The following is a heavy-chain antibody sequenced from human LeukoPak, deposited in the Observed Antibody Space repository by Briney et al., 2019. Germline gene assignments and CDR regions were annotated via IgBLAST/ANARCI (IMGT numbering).Heavy chain of an antibody. CDR2: IYSGGST. Sequence: PGGSLRLSCAASRFTVSSNYMNWVRQAPGKGLEWVSVIYSGGSTYYADSVKGRFTISRDNSKNTLYLQMNSLRAEDTAVYYCAREAVTRNYFDYWGQGTLVTVSS. D-gene: IGHD4-17*01. CDR1: RFTVSSNY. CDR3: AREAVTRNYFDY. J-gene: IGHJ4*02. V-gene: IGHV3-53*01.